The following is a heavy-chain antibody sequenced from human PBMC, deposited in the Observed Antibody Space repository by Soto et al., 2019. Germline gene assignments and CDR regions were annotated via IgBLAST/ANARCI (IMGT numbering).Heavy chain of an antibody. CDR3: ARRYGASFDY. CDR1: GGSISSYY. J-gene: IGHJ4*02. V-gene: IGHV4-59*01. CDR2: IYYSGST. Sequence: QVQLQESGPGLVKPSETLSLTCTVSGGSISSYYWSWIRQPPGKGLEWIGYIYYSGSTNYNPSLKSRVTRSVDTSKNHFSLKLSSVTAAYTAVYYCARRYGASFDYWGQGTLVTVSS. D-gene: IGHD4-17*01.